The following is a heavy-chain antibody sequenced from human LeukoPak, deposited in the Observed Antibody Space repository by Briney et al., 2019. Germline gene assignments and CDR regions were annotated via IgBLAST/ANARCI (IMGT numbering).Heavy chain of an antibody. V-gene: IGHV3-43*02. Sequence: GGSLRLSCAASGFTVSSNFMSWVRQAPGKGLEWVSLISGDGGSTYYADSVKGRFTISRDNSKNSLFLQMNSLRTEDTALYYCAKGAQLRWYSFDYWGQGTLVTVSS. D-gene: IGHD4-23*01. CDR2: ISGDGGST. CDR3: AKGAQLRWYSFDY. CDR1: GFTVSSNF. J-gene: IGHJ4*02.